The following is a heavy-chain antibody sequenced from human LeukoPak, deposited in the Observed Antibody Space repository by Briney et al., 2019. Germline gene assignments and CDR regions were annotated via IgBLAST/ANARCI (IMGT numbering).Heavy chain of an antibody. CDR3: ASYYDYGDYVDY. CDR1: AYTLTGYY. V-gene: IGHV1-2*06. Sequence: ASVKVSCKASAYTLTGYYMHWVRQAPGQGLEWMGRINPNSGGTNYAQKFQGRVTMTRDTSISTAYMELSRLRSDDTAVYYCASYYDYGDYVDYWGEGTLVTVSS. CDR2: INPNSGGT. J-gene: IGHJ4*02. D-gene: IGHD4-17*01.